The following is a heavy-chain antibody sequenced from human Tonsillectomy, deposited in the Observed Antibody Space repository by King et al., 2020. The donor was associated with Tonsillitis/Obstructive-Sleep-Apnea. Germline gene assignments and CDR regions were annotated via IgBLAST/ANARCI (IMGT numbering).Heavy chain of an antibody. CDR2: IDPMASNT. CDR1: GYSFTSYW. CDR3: ARRLLGGWGYVDF. D-gene: IGHD3-22*01. V-gene: IGHV5-10-1*03. Sequence: QLVQSGAEVKKPGESLRISCRGSGYSFTSYWITWVRQMPGKGLEWMGRIDPMASNTNYSPSFQGHVTISAEKSISTAYLQWSSLKASDRAMYYCARRLLGGWGYVDFWGQGTLVTVSS. J-gene: IGHJ4*02.